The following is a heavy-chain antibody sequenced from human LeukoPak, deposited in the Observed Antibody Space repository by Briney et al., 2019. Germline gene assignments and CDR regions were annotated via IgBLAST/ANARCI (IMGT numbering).Heavy chain of an antibody. CDR1: GFTFSSYA. CDR3: ANDEDPGSQWLVPGYFQH. V-gene: IGHV3-23*01. CDR2: ISGSGGST. J-gene: IGHJ1*01. D-gene: IGHD6-19*01. Sequence: GGSLRLSCAASGFTFSSYAMSWVRQAPGKGLEWVSAISGSGGSTYYADSVKGRFTISRDNSKNTLYLQMNSLRAEDTAVYYCANDEDPGSQWLVPGYFQHWGQGTLVTASS.